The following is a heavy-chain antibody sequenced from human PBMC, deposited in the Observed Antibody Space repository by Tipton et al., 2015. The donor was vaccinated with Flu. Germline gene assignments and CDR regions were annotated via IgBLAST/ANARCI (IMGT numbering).Heavy chain of an antibody. CDR2: IYGSGIT. Sequence: PGLVKPSETLSLICAVSGGSVNNYYWTWIRQPAGEALEWIGRIYGSGITNYNPSLNSRVKMSIDTSKNELSLTMTSVTAADSAVYFCARGPGAATGEAFDRWGPGTMVTVSS. CDR1: GGSVNNYY. CDR3: ARGPGAATGEAFDR. D-gene: IGHD2-8*02. J-gene: IGHJ3*02. V-gene: IGHV4-4*07.